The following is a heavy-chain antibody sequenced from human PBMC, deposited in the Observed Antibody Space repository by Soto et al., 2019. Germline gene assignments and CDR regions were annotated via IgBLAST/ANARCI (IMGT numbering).Heavy chain of an antibody. V-gene: IGHV2-5*02. J-gene: IGHJ4*02. Sequence: QITLKESGPTLVKPTQTLTLTCSFSGFSLTTYGVGVGWVRQPPGKALEWLALIYWDDDKRYSPSLNSRLTITKDPSKNHVVLTLTNMDPVDTATYYCAHRLTLNSDWNSGRFDYWGQGTLVTVSS. CDR1: GFSLTTYGVG. D-gene: IGHD1-7*01. CDR2: IYWDDDK. CDR3: AHRLTLNSDWNSGRFDY.